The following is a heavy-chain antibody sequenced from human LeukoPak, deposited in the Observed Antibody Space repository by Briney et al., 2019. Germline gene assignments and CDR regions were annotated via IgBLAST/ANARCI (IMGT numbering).Heavy chain of an antibody. CDR2: INHSGST. CDR3: ARAPLYSSSWYGSSFAY. CDR1: GGSFSGYY. Sequence: TSETLSLTCAVYGGSFSGYYWSWIRQPPGKGLEWIGEINHSGSTNYNPSLKSRVTISVDTSKNQFSLKLSSVTAADTAVYYCARAPLYSSSWYGSSFAYWGQGTLVTVSS. V-gene: IGHV4-34*01. J-gene: IGHJ4*02. D-gene: IGHD6-13*01.